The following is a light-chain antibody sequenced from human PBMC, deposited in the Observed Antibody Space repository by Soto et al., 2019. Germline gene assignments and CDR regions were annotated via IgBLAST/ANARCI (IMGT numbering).Light chain of an antibody. CDR3: QSYDSSPSGSHV. J-gene: IGLJ1*01. CDR2: GNS. CDR1: SSNIGAGYD. Sequence: VLTQPPSVSGAPGQRVTISCTGSSSNIGAGYDVHWYQQLPGTAPKLLIYGNSNRPSGVPDRFSGSKSGTSASLAITGLQAEDEADYYCQSYDSSPSGSHVFGTGTKVTVL. V-gene: IGLV1-40*01.